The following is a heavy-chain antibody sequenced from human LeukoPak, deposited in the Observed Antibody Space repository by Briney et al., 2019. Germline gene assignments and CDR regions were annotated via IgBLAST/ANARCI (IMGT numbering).Heavy chain of an antibody. CDR2: INHIGST. J-gene: IGHJ4*02. CDR1: GGSFSGYY. D-gene: IGHD3-10*01. CDR3: ARRLLWRYFDY. V-gene: IGHV4-34*01. Sequence: SETLSLTCAVYGGSFSGYYWSWIRQPPGKGLEWIGEINHIGSTNYNPSLKSRVTIAVDTSNNQFSLKLSSVTAADTAVYYCARRLLWRYFDYWGQGTLVTVSS.